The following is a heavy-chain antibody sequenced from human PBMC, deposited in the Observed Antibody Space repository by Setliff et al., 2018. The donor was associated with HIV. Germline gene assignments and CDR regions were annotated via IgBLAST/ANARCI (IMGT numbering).Heavy chain of an antibody. J-gene: IGHJ5*01. D-gene: IGHD1-26*01. Sequence: GESLKISCKGSGYSFTSYWIGWVRQMPGKGLEWMGIISPDDSDSRYSPSFQGQVTISADKSISTAYLQWSSLKASDTAMYYCATLVGTNGVVWFDPWGQGTLVTVSS. CDR1: GYSFTSYW. CDR3: ATLVGTNGVVWFDP. CDR2: ISPDDSDS. V-gene: IGHV5-51*01.